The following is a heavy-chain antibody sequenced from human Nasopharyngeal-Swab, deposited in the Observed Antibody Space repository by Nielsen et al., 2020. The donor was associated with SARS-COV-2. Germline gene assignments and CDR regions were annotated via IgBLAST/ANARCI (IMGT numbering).Heavy chain of an antibody. V-gene: IGHV3-21*01. CDR1: GFTFSSYS. CDR2: ISSSSSYI. Sequence: GESLKISCAASGFTFSSYSMNRVRQAPGKGLEWVSSISSSSSYIYYADSVKGRFTISRDNAKNSLYLQMNSLRAEDTAVYYCARDEQLAYGMDVWGQGTTVTVSS. J-gene: IGHJ6*02. CDR3: ARDEQLAYGMDV. D-gene: IGHD6-6*01.